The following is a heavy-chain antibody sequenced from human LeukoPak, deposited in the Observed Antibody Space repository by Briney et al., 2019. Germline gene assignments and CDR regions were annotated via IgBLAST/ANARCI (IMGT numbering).Heavy chain of an antibody. CDR2: ISGSGGST. D-gene: IGHD3-9*01. J-gene: IGHJ6*02. CDR1: GFTFSSYA. CDR3: AKGETYYDILTGYYFSSNDGYYYYGMDV. Sequence: GGSLRLSCAASGFTFSSYAMSWVRQAPGKGLEWVSAISGSGGSTYYADSVKGRFTISRDNSKNTLYLQMNSLRAEDTAVYYCAKGETYYDILTGYYFSSNDGYYYYGMDVWGQGTTVTVSS. V-gene: IGHV3-23*01.